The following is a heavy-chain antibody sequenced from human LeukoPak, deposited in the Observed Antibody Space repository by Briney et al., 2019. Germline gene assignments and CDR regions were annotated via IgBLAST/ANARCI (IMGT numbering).Heavy chain of an antibody. D-gene: IGHD1-1*01. CDR1: IYSFTSYW. CDR2: INPADSDT. V-gene: IGHV5-51*01. CDR3: ARLGTGTLLTRAFLDY. Sequence: GESLKISCKGYIYSFTSYWIGWVRQMPGKGLEWMGIINPADSDTRYSPSFQGQVTISTDKSVSTAYLQWSSLKASDTAMYYCARLGTGTLLTRAFLDYWCQGTLVTVSS. J-gene: IGHJ4*02.